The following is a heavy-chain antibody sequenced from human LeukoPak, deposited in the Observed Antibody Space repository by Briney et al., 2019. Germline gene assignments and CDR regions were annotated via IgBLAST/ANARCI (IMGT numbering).Heavy chain of an antibody. CDR3: ARGRYYYDSTGLPHFDS. J-gene: IGHJ4*02. V-gene: IGHV4-59*01. Sequence: PSETLSLTCTVPGGSMRNYYWSWIRQPPGKGLEWIGYMFYSGSTNYNPSLKSRVTISLDTSKNQFSLKLSSVTAADTAVYYCARGRYYYDSTGLPHFDSWGQGTLVTVSS. CDR2: MFYSGST. CDR1: GGSMRNYY. D-gene: IGHD3-22*01.